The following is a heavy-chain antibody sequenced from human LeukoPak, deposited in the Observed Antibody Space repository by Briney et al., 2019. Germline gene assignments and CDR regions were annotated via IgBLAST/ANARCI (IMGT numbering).Heavy chain of an antibody. CDR1: GFTFSSYS. D-gene: IGHD1-14*01. J-gene: IGHJ4*02. Sequence: GGSLRLSCAASGFTFSSYSMNWVRQAPGKGLEWVSYISSSSSTIYYADSVKGRFTISRDNAKNSLHLQMNSLRDEDTAVYYCARETPEYDWGQGTLVTVSS. CDR3: ARETPEYD. CDR2: ISSSSSTI. V-gene: IGHV3-48*02.